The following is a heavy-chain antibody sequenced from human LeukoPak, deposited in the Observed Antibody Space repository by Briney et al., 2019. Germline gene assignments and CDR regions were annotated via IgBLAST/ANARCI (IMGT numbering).Heavy chain of an antibody. CDR1: GYTFTSYY. D-gene: IGHD1-26*01. CDR3: AKDRLGAMMYFDF. CDR2: INPSGGST. V-gene: IGHV1-46*01. J-gene: IGHJ4*02. Sequence: ASVKVSCKASGYTFTSYYMHWVRQAPGQGLEWMGIINPSGGSTSYAQKFQGRVTMTRDMSTSTVYMELSSLRSEDTAVYYCAKDRLGAMMYFDFWGQGTLVTVSS.